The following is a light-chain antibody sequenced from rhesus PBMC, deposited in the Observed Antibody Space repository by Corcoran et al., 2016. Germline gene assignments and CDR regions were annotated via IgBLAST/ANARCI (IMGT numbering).Light chain of an antibody. J-gene: IGLJ1*01. CDR3: SSYASSTICI. CDR2: EVS. V-gene: IGLV2-13*03. CDR1: SSDIGGYNR. Sequence: QAAPTQSPSVSGSPGQSVTISCTGASSDIGGYNRVSWYQQHPGKAPKFMIYEVSKRPSGVSGRFSGSKSDNTASLTISGLQAEAEADSYCSSYASSTICIFGTVTRLTVL.